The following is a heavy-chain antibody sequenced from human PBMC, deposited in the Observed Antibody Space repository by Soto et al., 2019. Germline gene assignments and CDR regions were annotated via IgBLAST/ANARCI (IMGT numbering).Heavy chain of an antibody. V-gene: IGHV3-21*01. CDR2: ISSSSSYI. Sequence: GGSLRLSCAASGFTFSSYSMNWVRQAPGKGLEWVSSISSSSSYIYYADSVKGRFTISRDNAKNSLYLQMNSLRAEDTAVYYCAIVETGTFDAFDIWGQGTMVTVSS. D-gene: IGHD1-7*01. J-gene: IGHJ3*02. CDR3: AIVETGTFDAFDI. CDR1: GFTFSSYS.